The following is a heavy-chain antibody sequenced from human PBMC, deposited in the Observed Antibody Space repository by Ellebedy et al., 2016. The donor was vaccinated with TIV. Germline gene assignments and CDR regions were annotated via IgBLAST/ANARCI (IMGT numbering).Heavy chain of an antibody. CDR3: ARVMVGYSGYGANIYYFDY. CDR2: INVGNGNT. J-gene: IGHJ4*02. D-gene: IGHD5-12*01. CDR1: GYTFTSYA. V-gene: IGHV1-3*01. Sequence: AASVKVSCKASGYTFTSYAMHWVRQAPGQRLEWMGWINVGNGNTKYSQKFQGRVTITRDTSASTAYMELSSLRSEDTGVYYCARVMVGYSGYGANIYYFDYWGQGTLVTVSS.